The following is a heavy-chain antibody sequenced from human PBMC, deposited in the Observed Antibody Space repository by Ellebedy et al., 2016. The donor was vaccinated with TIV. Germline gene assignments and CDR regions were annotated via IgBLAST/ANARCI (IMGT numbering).Heavy chain of an antibody. J-gene: IGHJ4*02. V-gene: IGHV3-49*03. Sequence: GESLKISCTASGFTFGDYAMSWFRQAPGKGLEWVGFIRSKAYGGTTEYAASVKGRFTISRDDSKSIAYLQMNSLKTEDTAVYYCTRVKIVVVVAAIRSFDYWGQGTLVTVSS. CDR3: TRVKIVVVVAAIRSFDY. CDR1: GFTFGDYA. CDR2: IRSKAYGGTT. D-gene: IGHD2-15*01.